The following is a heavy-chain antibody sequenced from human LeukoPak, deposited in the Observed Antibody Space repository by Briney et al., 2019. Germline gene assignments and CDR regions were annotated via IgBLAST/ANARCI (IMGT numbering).Heavy chain of an antibody. J-gene: IGHJ6*03. D-gene: IGHD3-16*02. CDR1: GGSFSGYY. CDR3: ARGLSLAIWPYYYMDV. Sequence: SETLSLTCAVYGGSFSGYYWSWIRQPPGKGLEWIGEINHSGSTNYNPSLKSRVTISVDTSKNQFSLKLSSVTAADTAVYYCARGLSLAIWPYYYMDVWGKGTTVTVSS. CDR2: INHSGST. V-gene: IGHV4-34*01.